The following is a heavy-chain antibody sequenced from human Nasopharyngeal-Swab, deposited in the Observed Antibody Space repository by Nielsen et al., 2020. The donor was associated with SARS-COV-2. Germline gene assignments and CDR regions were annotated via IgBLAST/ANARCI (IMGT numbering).Heavy chain of an antibody. D-gene: IGHD3-10*01. Sequence: GESLKISCAASGFTFSSYEMNWVRQAPGKGLEWVSYISSSSSYIYYADSVKGRFTISRDNAKNSLYLQMNSLRAEDTAVYYCARAAPGSGSSSDYWGQGTLVTVSS. V-gene: IGHV3-21*05. CDR2: ISSSSSYI. CDR3: ARAAPGSGSSSDY. J-gene: IGHJ4*02. CDR1: GFTFSSYE.